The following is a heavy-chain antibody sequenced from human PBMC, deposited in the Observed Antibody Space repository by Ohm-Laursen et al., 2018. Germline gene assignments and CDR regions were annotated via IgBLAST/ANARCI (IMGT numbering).Heavy chain of an antibody. CDR1: GFTFSNYW. J-gene: IGHJ3*02. Sequence: SLRLSCAASGFTFSNYWMSWVRQAPGKGLEWVANIKQDGSEKYYVDSVTGRFTISRDNAKNSLYLQMNSLRAEDTAVYYCFSGPSWEIWGQGTVVTVSS. V-gene: IGHV3-7*01. D-gene: IGHD1-26*01. CDR2: IKQDGSEK. CDR3: FSGPSWEI.